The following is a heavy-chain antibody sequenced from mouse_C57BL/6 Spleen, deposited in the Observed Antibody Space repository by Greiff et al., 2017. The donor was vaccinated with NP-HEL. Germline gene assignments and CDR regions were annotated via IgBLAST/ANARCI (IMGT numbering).Heavy chain of an antibody. Sequence: VQLQQSGPELVKPGASVKISCKASGYSFTGYYMHWVKQSHGNILDWIGYIYPYNGVSSYNQKFKGKATLTVDKSSSTAYMELRSLTSEDSAVYYCARGGVYYDYGDYAMDYWGQGTSVTVSS. CDR2: IYPYNGVS. J-gene: IGHJ4*01. D-gene: IGHD2-4*01. CDR3: ARGGVYYDYGDYAMDY. CDR1: GYSFTGYY. V-gene: IGHV1-31*01.